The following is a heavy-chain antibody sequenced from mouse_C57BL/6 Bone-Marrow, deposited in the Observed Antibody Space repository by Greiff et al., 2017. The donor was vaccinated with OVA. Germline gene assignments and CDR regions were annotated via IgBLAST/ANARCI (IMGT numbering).Heavy chain of an antibody. CDR1: GFSLTSYG. CDR2: IWSGGST. D-gene: IGHD2-5*01. J-gene: IGHJ2*01. Sequence: QVQLKQSGPGLVQPSQSLSITCTVSGFSLTSYGVHWVRQSPGKGLEWLGVIWSGGSTDYNAAFISRLSISKDNSKSQVFFKMNSLQADDTAIYYCARNKAYYSNFYYFDYWGQGTTLTVSS. CDR3: ARNKAYYSNFYYFDY. V-gene: IGHV2-2*01.